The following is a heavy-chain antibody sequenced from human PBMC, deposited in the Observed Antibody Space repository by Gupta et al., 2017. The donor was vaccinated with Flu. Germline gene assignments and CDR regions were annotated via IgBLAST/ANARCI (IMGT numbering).Heavy chain of an antibody. J-gene: IGHJ4*02. CDR3: AKHTVTNYFNS. Sequence: FTFSSYALSWVRQAPGKGPEWVSAISGSAGSTYYADSVKGRFTISRDNSKGTLYLQVNSLRAEDTAVYYCAKHTVTNYFNSWGQGTLVTVSS. CDR2: ISGSAGST. D-gene: IGHD4-17*01. V-gene: IGHV3-23*01. CDR1: FTFSSYA.